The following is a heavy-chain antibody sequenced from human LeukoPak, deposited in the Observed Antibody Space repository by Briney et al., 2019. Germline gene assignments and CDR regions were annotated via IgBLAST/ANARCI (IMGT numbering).Heavy chain of an antibody. CDR2: IDYSGST. Sequence: SETLSLTCTVSGGSISDRSYYWAWIRQPPGKGLGWIWSIDYSGSTHYNPSLKSRVTISVATSKNQMSLKLSSVTAADSAVYYCASEIRTYYYGSGSHPETNWFDTWGQGTLVTVSS. CDR3: ASEIRTYYYGSGSHPETNWFDT. V-gene: IGHV4-39*01. J-gene: IGHJ5*02. D-gene: IGHD3-10*01. CDR1: GGSISDRSYY.